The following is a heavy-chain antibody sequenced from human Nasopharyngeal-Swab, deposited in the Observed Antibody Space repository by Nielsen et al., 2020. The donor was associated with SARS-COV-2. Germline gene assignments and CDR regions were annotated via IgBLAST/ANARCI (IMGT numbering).Heavy chain of an antibody. V-gene: IGHV4-59*12. Sequence: RQAPGKGLEWIGYIYYSGSTNYNPSLKSRVTISVDTSKNQFSLKLSSVTAADTAVYYCARVTGYYYYYMDVWGKGTTVTVSS. CDR3: ARVTGYYYYYMDV. CDR2: IYYSGST. J-gene: IGHJ6*03. D-gene: IGHD3-9*01.